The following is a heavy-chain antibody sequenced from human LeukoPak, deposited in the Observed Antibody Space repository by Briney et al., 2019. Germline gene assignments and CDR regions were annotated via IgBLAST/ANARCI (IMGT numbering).Heavy chain of an antibody. Sequence: GGSLRLSCTASGFTFTSYTMNWVRQAPGKGLEWVSSITSGSSYIYYADSVKGRFTISRDNAKNSLYLQMTSLRVEDTAVYYCAKTYGHFDDWGQGTLVTVSS. D-gene: IGHD4-17*01. CDR1: GFTFTSYT. J-gene: IGHJ4*02. CDR2: ITSGSSYI. V-gene: IGHV3-21*01. CDR3: AKTYGHFDD.